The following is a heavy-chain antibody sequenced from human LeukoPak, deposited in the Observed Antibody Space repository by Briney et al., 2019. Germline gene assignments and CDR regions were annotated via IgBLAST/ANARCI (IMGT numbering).Heavy chain of an antibody. D-gene: IGHD6-13*01. Sequence: PGGSLRLSCAASGFTFSDYYMSWIRQAPGKGLEWVSYISSSGSTIYYADSVKGRFTISRDNAKNSLYLQMNSLRAEDTAVYYCARVGSSIYYYYMDVWGKGTTVTVSS. CDR1: GFTFSDYY. V-gene: IGHV3-11*04. CDR3: ARVGSSIYYYYMDV. J-gene: IGHJ6*03. CDR2: ISSSGSTI.